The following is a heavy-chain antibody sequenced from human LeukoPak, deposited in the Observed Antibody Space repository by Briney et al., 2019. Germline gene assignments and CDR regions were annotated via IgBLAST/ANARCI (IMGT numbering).Heavy chain of an antibody. J-gene: IGHJ4*02. D-gene: IGHD6-19*01. CDR1: GFTFSSYG. Sequence: GGSLRLSCAASGFTFSSYGMHWVRQAPGKGLEWVAVISYDGSNKYYADSVKGRFTISRDNSKNTLYLQMNSLRAEDTAVYYCARDRGAVAGMSFDYWGQGTLVTVSS. CDR2: ISYDGSNK. CDR3: ARDRGAVAGMSFDY. V-gene: IGHV3-30*19.